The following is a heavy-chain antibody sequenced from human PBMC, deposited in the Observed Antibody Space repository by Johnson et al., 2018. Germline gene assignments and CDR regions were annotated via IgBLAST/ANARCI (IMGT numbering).Heavy chain of an antibody. CDR3: ARDRRELQGHTDAFDM. D-gene: IGHD1-7*01. CDR2: ISHD. J-gene: IGHJ3*02. V-gene: IGHV3-30*03. CDR1: GFTFSIYG. Sequence: VQLVESGGGVVQPGKSLRLSCVASGFTFSIYGMHWVRQAPGKGLEWVGIISHDHSTDSVQGRFTISRDNSKNTLYLPMNTLRLEDTAVCYCARDRRELQGHTDAFDMWGQVTMVTVSS.